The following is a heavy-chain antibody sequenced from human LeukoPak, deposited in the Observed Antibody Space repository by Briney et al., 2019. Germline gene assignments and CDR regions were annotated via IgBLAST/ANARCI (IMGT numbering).Heavy chain of an antibody. D-gene: IGHD2-2*01. Sequence: ASVKVSCKASGGTFSSYAISWVRQAPGQGLEWMGGIIPIFGTANYAQKFQGRVTITADESTSTAYMELSSLRSEDTAVYYCASTPEDIVVVPAAPLQHWGQGTLVTVSS. V-gene: IGHV1-69*13. CDR1: GGTFSSYA. CDR3: ASTPEDIVVVPAAPLQH. CDR2: IIPIFGTA. J-gene: IGHJ1*01.